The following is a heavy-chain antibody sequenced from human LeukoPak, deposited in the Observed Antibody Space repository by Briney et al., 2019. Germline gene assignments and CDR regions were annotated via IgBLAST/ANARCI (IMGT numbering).Heavy chain of an antibody. CDR3: ARSTNHDASGSYYFDS. CDR1: GGSIRSGDYY. Sequence: SETLSLTCTVSGGSIRSGDYYWSWIRQPPGKGLEWIGYTASPYHNPSLKSRVTISIDTSKNQISLKLDSVTASDTAVYYCARSTNHDASGSYYFDSWGQGILVTVSS. D-gene: IGHD3-10*01. V-gene: IGHV4-30-4*01. CDR2: YTASP. J-gene: IGHJ4*02.